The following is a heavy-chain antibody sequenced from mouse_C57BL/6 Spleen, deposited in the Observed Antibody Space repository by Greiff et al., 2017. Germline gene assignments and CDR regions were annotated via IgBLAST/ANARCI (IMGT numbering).Heavy chain of an antibody. J-gene: IGHJ2*01. D-gene: IGHD4-1*01. Sequence: VQLKESGGGLVKPGGSLKLSCAASGFTFSSYAMSWVRQTPEKRLEWVATISDGGSYTSYPDNVKGRFTISRDNAKNNLYLQMSHLKSEDTAMYYCARKGNWDGYFDYWGQGTTLTVSS. CDR3: ARKGNWDGYFDY. V-gene: IGHV5-4*01. CDR2: ISDGGSYT. CDR1: GFTFSSYA.